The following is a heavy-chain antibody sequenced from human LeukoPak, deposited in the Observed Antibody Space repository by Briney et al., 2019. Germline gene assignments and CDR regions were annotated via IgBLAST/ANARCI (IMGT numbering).Heavy chain of an antibody. CDR2: MNPSCGST. J-gene: IGHJ4*02. Sequence: ASVKVSCKASGYTLTNHYIHWVRQAPGQGLEWMGIMNPSCGSTSYPQKFQGRVTMTRDTSTSTVYMELSSLRSEDTAVYYCARDRVSGGYVTFDYWGQGTLVTVSS. D-gene: IGHD5-12*01. CDR1: GYTLTNHY. V-gene: IGHV1-46*01. CDR3: ARDRVSGGYVTFDY.